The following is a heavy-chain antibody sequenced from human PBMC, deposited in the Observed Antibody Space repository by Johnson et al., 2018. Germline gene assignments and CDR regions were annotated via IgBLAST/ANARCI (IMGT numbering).Heavy chain of an antibody. D-gene: IGHD6-19*01. CDR1: GGTFSSYA. CDR3: ASRGYSSGWYPGAGMDG. Sequence: QVQLVQSGAEVKKPGSSVKVSCKASGGTFSSYAISWVRQAPGQGLEWMVGIIPIFGPANYAQKFQGRVTLTADEPTGTAYMELGSLRSEDTAVYYCASRGYSSGWYPGAGMDGWGQGTTVTVSS. V-gene: IGHV1-69*01. J-gene: IGHJ6*02. CDR2: IIPIFGPA.